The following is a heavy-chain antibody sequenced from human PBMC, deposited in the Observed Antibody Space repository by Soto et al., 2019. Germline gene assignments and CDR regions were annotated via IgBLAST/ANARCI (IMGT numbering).Heavy chain of an antibody. J-gene: IGHJ6*02. Sequence: QITLKESGPTLVKPTQTLTLTCTFSGFSLSTSGVVVGWIRQPPGKALEWLALIYWDDDKRYSPFLKSRLTITKDTSKNQVVLTMTNMDPVDTATYYCAHSRCGGDCLQSYSSHYYYGMDVWGQGTTVTVSS. CDR1: GFSLSTSGVV. CDR2: IYWDDDK. D-gene: IGHD2-21*02. CDR3: AHSRCGGDCLQSYSSHYYYGMDV. V-gene: IGHV2-5*02.